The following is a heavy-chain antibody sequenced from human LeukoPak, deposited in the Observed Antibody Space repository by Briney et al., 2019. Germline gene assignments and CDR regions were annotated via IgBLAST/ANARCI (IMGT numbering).Heavy chain of an antibody. CDR2: INHSGST. CDR1: GESFSGYY. V-gene: IGHV4-34*01. D-gene: IGHD2-15*01. Sequence: PSETLSLTCAVYGESFSGYYWSWIRQPPGKGLEWIGEINHSGSTNYNPSLKSRVTISVDTSKNQFSLKLSSVTAADTAVYYCVSLIAHDYWGQGTLVTVSS. J-gene: IGHJ4*02. CDR3: VSLIAHDY.